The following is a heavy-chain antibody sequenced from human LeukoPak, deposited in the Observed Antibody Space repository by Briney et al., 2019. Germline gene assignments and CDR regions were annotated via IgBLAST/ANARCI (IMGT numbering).Heavy chain of an antibody. CDR3: AKTRRPWGNYYFDY. V-gene: IGHV3-23*01. J-gene: IGHJ4*02. CDR1: GFTFSSYD. D-gene: IGHD3-16*01. CDR2: ISGSGGST. Sequence: GGSLRLSCAASGFTFSSYDMSWVRQAPGKGLEWVSIISGSGGSTYYADSVKGRFTVSRDKSQNTLYLLMNSLRAADTAVYHCAKTRRPWGNYYFDYWGQGTLVTVSS.